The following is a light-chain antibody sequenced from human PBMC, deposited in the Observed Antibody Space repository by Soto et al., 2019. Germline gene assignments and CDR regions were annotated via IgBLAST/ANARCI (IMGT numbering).Light chain of an antibody. Sequence: EIVMTQSPATLSVSPGERATLSCRASQSVGSKLIWYQHKPCQAPRLLIYGASARSTGIPARFSGSASGTEFTLTNSSLHSEDSVIYCCQERRKCPLYTFGQGTQLEIK. CDR1: QSVGSK. V-gene: IGKV3-15*01. J-gene: IGKJ2*01. CDR2: GAS. CDR3: QERRKCPLYT.